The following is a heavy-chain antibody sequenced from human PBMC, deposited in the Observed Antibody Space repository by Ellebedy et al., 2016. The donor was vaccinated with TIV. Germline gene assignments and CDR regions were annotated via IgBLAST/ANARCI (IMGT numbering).Heavy chain of an antibody. CDR2: ISRTSNII. Sequence: GESLKISCAASGFAFNDHYMTWIRQAPGKGLEWISYISRTSNIIYYADSVRGRFTISSDNAKNTLYLQMNSLRPEDTAVYYCATGTSPDYWGQGTLVTVSS. CDR1: GFAFNDHY. V-gene: IGHV3-11*04. J-gene: IGHJ4*02. D-gene: IGHD2-2*01. CDR3: ATGTSPDY.